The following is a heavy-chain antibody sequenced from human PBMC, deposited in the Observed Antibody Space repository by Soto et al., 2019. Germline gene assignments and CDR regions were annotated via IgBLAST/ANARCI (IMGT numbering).Heavy chain of an antibody. D-gene: IGHD6-19*01. V-gene: IGHV1-2*02. J-gene: IGHJ4*02. CDR2: INPNSGGT. Sequence: ASVKVSCKASGYTFTGYYMHWVRQAPGQGLEWMGWINPNSGGTIYAQKFQGRVTMTRDTSISTAYMELSRLRSDDTAVYYCARVREGIAVAGNFDYWGQGTLVTVSS. CDR1: GYTFTGYY. CDR3: ARVREGIAVAGNFDY.